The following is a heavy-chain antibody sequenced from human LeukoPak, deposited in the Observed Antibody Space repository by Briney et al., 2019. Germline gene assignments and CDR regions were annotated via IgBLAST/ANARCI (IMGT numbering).Heavy chain of an antibody. CDR1: GGSISSSSYY. D-gene: IGHD5-12*01. V-gene: IGHV4-39*07. CDR3: ARDSMWLDYYYGMDV. Sequence: SETLSLTCTVSGGSISSSSYYWGWIRQPPGKGLEWIGSIYYSGSTYYNPSLKSRVTISVDTSKNQFSLKLSSVTAADTAVYYCARDSMWLDYYYGMDVWGQGTTVTVSS. CDR2: IYYSGST. J-gene: IGHJ6*02.